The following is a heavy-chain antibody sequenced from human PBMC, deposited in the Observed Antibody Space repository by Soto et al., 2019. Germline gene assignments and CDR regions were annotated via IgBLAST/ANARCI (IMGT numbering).Heavy chain of an antibody. CDR3: ARDSRYCSGGSCYRRYYYYYGMDV. Sequence: EVQLLESGGGLVQPGGSLRLSCAASGFTFSSYAMSWVRQAPGKGLEWVSAISSSSSYIYYADSVKGRFTISRDNAKNSLYLQMNSLRAEDTAVYYCARDSRYCSGGSCYRRYYYYYGMDVWGQGTTVTVSS. D-gene: IGHD2-15*01. CDR1: GFTFSSYA. CDR2: ISSSSSYI. J-gene: IGHJ6*02. V-gene: IGHV3-21*01.